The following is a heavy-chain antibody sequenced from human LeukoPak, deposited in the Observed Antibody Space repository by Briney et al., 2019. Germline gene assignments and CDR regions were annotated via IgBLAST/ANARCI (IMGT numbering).Heavy chain of an antibody. J-gene: IGHJ5*02. CDR1: GDSISSYY. D-gene: IGHD3-22*01. CDR3: ARETAHYYDTSRGWFDP. Sequence: SETLSLTCTVSGDSISSYYWSWIRQPPGKGLEWIGYIYYSGTTNYNPSLKSRVTISVDTSKNQFSLKLSSVTAADTAVYYCARETAHYYDTSRGWFDPWGQGTLVTVSS. CDR2: IYYSGTT. V-gene: IGHV4-59*01.